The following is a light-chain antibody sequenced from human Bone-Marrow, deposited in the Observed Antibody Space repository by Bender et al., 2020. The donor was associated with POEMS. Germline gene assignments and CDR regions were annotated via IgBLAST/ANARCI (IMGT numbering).Light chain of an antibody. CDR2: KDS. J-gene: IGLJ2*01. V-gene: IGLV3-25*03. CDR3: QSADSSGTLVV. Sequence: SFELTQPPSVSVSPGQTARITCSGDALPKHYPYWYQQKPGQAPVLLKLKDSERPSGIPERFSGSSSGTTVTLTISGVQAEDESDYYCQSADSSGTLVVFGGGTKLTVL. CDR1: ALPKHY.